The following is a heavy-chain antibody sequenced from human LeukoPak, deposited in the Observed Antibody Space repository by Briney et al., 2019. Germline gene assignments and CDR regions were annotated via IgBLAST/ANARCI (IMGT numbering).Heavy chain of an antibody. CDR2: ISSSSSHI. CDR3: ARGGDDSSGYYYWTRGAPDY. J-gene: IGHJ4*02. V-gene: IGHV3-21*01. Sequence: PGGSLRLSCAASGFMFSSYNMNWVRQAPGKGLEWVSSISSSSSHIYYADSVKGRFTISRDNAKDSLYLQMNSLRAEDTAVYYCARGGDDSSGYYYWTRGAPDYWGQGTLVTVSS. D-gene: IGHD3-22*01. CDR1: GFMFSSYN.